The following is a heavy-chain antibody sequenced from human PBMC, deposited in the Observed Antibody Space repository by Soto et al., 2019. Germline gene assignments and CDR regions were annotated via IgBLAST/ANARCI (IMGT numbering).Heavy chain of an antibody. J-gene: IGHJ4*02. D-gene: IGHD5-12*01. Sequence: EVHLVESGGGLVQPGGSLRLSCAASGFTFSSYWMHWVRQAPGKGLVWVARIKKDGSRTSYADCVKGRFTNSRDNAKNTLSLQMNTLRAEDTAVYDCARDRAYSGYDNWGQGTLVTVSS. CDR2: IKKDGSRT. V-gene: IGHV3-74*01. CDR1: GFTFSSYW. CDR3: ARDRAYSGYDN.